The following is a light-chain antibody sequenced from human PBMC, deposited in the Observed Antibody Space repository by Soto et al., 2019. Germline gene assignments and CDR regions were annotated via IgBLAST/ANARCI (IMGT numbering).Light chain of an antibody. V-gene: IGKV1-5*03. CDR2: KAS. CDR1: QSINNL. J-gene: IGKJ1*01. Sequence: GEDRRSRTSPASQSINNLLAWYQQKPGKAPKLLIYKASTLKSGVPSRFSGSGSGTESTLTISSVKPADFPTYSWKESNSYFGKFGEETKVDIK. CDR3: KESNSYFGK.